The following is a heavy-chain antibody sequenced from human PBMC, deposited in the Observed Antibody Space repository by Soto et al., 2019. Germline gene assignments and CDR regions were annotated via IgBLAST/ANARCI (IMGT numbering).Heavy chain of an antibody. V-gene: IGHV1-58*01. CDR3: AANPAYLQNYCYYGMDI. Sequence: QMQLVQSGPEVKKPGTSVKVSCKASGFTFTSSAVQWVRQARGQRLEWIGWIVVGSGNTNYAQKFQERGTITRDISTSTADMALSSLRSDDTAVYYCAANPAYLQNYCYYGMDIWGQGTTVTVSS. CDR2: IVVGSGNT. CDR1: GFTFTSSA. D-gene: IGHD2-2*01. J-gene: IGHJ6*02.